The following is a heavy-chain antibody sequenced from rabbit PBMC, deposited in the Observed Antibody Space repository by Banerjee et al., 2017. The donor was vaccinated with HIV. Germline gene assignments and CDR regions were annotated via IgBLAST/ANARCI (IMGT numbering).Heavy chain of an antibody. CDR2: IYGGKSGTT. J-gene: IGHJ3*01. V-gene: IGHV1S45*01. CDR1: GFSFSSSYW. Sequence: QEQLEESGGDLVKPEGSLTLTCTASGFSFSSSYWICWVRQAPGKGLELIACIYGGKSGTTWYASWAKGRFTISKTSSPTVTLQMTSLTAADTATYFCARWGDDYSYAMDLWGPGTLVTVS. CDR3: ARWGDDYSYAMDL. D-gene: IGHD2-1*01.